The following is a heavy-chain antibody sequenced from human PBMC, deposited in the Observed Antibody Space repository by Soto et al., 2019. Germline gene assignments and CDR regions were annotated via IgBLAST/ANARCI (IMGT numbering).Heavy chain of an antibody. V-gene: IGHV3-21*01. CDR3: ARDMMSWDYYYMDV. J-gene: IGHJ6*03. CDR2: ITSRSYI. D-gene: IGHD3-16*01. CDR1: GFTLSNYS. Sequence: GGSLRLSCAASGFTLSNYSMNWVRQAPGKGLEWVSSITSRSYIYYADSLRGRFTISRDNAKNSLSLQMNSLRAEDAAVYYCARDMMSWDYYYMDVWGKGTTVTVSS.